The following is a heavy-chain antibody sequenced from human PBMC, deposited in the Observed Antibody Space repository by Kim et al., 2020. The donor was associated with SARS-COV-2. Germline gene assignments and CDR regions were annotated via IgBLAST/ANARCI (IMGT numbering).Heavy chain of an antibody. V-gene: IGHV4-34*01. CDR2: INHSGSS. J-gene: IGHJ6*02. Sequence: SETLSLTCAVYGGSFSGYYWSWIRQPPGKGLEWIGEINHSGSSNYNPSLKSRVTISVDTSKNQFSLKLSSVTAADTAVYYCARSAYIAVAGSDYYYGMDVWGQGTTVTVSS. CDR3: ARSAYIAVAGSDYYYGMDV. CDR1: GGSFSGYY. D-gene: IGHD6-19*01.